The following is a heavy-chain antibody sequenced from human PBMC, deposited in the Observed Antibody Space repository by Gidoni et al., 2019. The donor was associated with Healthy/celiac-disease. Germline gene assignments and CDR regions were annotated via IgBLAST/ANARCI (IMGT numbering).Heavy chain of an antibody. CDR1: GGSISSYY. CDR2: IYYSGST. D-gene: IGHD6-19*01. Sequence: QVQLQESGPGLVKPSETLSLTCTVSGGSISSYYWSWIRQPPGKGLEWIGYIYYSGSTNYNPSLKSRVTISVDTSKNQFSLKLSSVTAADTAVYYCARVKAVALYGMDVWGQGTTVTVSS. J-gene: IGHJ6*02. V-gene: IGHV4-59*01. CDR3: ARVKAVALYGMDV.